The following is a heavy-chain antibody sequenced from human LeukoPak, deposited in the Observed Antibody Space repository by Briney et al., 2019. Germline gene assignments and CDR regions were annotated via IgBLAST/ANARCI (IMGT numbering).Heavy chain of an antibody. V-gene: IGHV3-23*01. CDR3: AKDLLDSIAVAGTAAFDI. D-gene: IGHD6-19*01. CDR2: ISGSGGST. CDR1: GFTFSSYA. J-gene: IGHJ3*02. Sequence: GGSLRLSCAASGFTFSSYAMSWVRQAPGKGLEWVSAISGSGGSTYYADSVKGRFTISRDNSKNTLYLQMNSLRAEDTAVYYCAKDLLDSIAVAGTAAFDIWGQGTMVTVSS.